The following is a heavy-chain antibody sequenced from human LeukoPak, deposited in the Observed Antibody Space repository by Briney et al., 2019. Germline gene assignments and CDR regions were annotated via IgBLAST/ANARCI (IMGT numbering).Heavy chain of an antibody. CDR1: GGSISSSSYY. J-gene: IGHJ6*03. CDR3: ARGHRGATSYYYYYMDV. CDR2: INHSGST. V-gene: IGHV4-39*07. Sequence: SETLSLTCTVSGGSISSSSYYWGWIRQPPGKGLEWIGEINHSGSTNYNPSLKSRVTISVDTSKNQFSLKLSSVTAADTAVYYCARGHRGATSYYYYYMDVWGKGTTVTVSS. D-gene: IGHD1-26*01.